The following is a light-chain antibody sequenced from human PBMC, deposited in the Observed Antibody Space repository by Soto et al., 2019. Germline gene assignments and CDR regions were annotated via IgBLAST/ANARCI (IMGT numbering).Light chain of an antibody. J-gene: IGLJ3*02. CDR1: SSDVGGYNY. CDR3: PSYTSTNTWV. Sequence: QSALTQPASVSGSPGQSLTISCTGTSSDVGGYNYVPWYQQHPGKAPKLIIYEVNNRPSGVSKRVSGSKSGNTASLTISGLRAEDEADYYCPSYTSTNTWVFGGGTKLTVL. CDR2: EVN. V-gene: IGLV2-14*01.